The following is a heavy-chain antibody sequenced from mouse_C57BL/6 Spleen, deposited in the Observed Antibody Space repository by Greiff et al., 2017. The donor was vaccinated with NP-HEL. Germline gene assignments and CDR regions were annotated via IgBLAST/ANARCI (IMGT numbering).Heavy chain of an antibody. CDR3: ARHEEYYGSSPPYYYAMDY. J-gene: IGHJ4*01. D-gene: IGHD1-1*01. CDR1: GYTFTEYT. Sequence: QVQLQQSGAELVKPGASVKLSCKASGYTFTEYTIHWVKQRSGQGLEWIGWFYPGSGSIKYNEKFKDKATLTADKSSSTVYMELSRLTSEDSAVYFCARHEEYYGSSPPYYYAMDYWGQGTSVTVSS. CDR2: FYPGSGSI. V-gene: IGHV1-62-2*01.